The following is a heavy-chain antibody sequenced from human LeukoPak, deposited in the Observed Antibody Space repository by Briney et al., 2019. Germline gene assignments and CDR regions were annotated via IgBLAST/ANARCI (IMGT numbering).Heavy chain of an antibody. V-gene: IGHV1-3*01. CDR2: INAGNGNT. Sequence: ASVKVSCKASGYTFTGYYMHWVRQAPGQRLEWMGWINAGNGNTKYSQKFQGRVTITRDTSASTAYMELSSLRSEDTAVYYCARGPPYSSSSYFDYWGQGTLVTVSS. CDR1: GYTFTGYY. D-gene: IGHD6-13*01. J-gene: IGHJ4*02. CDR3: ARGPPYSSSSYFDY.